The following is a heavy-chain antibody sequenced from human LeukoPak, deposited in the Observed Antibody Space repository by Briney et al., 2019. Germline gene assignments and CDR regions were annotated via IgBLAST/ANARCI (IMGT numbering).Heavy chain of an antibody. J-gene: IGHJ4*02. D-gene: IGHD3-10*01. Sequence: SETLSLTCAVYGGSFSGYYWRWIRQPPGKGLEWIGEINHSGSPNYNPSLKSRVTISVDTSKNQFSLKLSSVTAADTAVYYCARGRHGSGSRFTFSGYYWGQGTLVTVSS. V-gene: IGHV4-34*01. CDR2: INHSGSP. CDR1: GGSFSGYY. CDR3: ARGRHGSGSRFTFSGYY.